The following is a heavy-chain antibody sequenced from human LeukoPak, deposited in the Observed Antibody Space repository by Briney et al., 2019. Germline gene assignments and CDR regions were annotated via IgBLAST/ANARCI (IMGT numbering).Heavy chain of an antibody. CDR3: ARDRIAAAAFDY. D-gene: IGHD6-13*01. J-gene: IGHJ4*02. Sequence: PSGTLSLTCAVSGGSLSSSNWWSWVRQPPGKGLEWIGSIYYSGSTYYNPSLKSRVTISVDTSKNQFSLKLSSVTAADTAVYYCARDRIAAAAFDYWGQGTLVTVSS. CDR2: IYYSGST. V-gene: IGHV4-4*02. CDR1: GGSLSSSNW.